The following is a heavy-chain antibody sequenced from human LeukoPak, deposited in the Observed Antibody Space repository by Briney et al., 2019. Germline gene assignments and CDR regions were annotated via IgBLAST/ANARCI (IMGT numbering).Heavy chain of an antibody. CDR3: AGDYTLGSYRFDY. D-gene: IGHD3-10*01. Sequence: SETLSLTCTVSGDSISNYYWSWIRQPAGKGLEWIGRIYTSGTTNYNPSLRSRVTMSADTSKNQFSLKLTSVTAADSAIYYCAGDYTLGSYRFDYWGQGTLVTVSS. J-gene: IGHJ4*02. V-gene: IGHV4-4*07. CDR1: GDSISNYY. CDR2: IYTSGTT.